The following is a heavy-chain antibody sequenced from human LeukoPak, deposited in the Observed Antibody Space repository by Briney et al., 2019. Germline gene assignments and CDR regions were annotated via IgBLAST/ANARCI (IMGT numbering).Heavy chain of an antibody. J-gene: IGHJ4*02. V-gene: IGHV3-43*02. CDR2: ISGNGGST. CDR3: TKDFPYSSGY. CDR1: RFTFDDYA. D-gene: IGHD4-11*01. Sequence: PGGSLRLSCAASRFTFDDYALHWVHQAPGKGLEWVSLISGNGGSTYYADSVKGRFTISRDNSKNSLYLQMNSLRTEDTALYYCTKDFPYSSGYWGQGTLVTVSS.